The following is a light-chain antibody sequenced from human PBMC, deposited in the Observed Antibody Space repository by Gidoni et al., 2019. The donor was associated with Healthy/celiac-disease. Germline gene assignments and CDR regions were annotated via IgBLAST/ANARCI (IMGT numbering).Light chain of an antibody. CDR2: GAS. Sequence: EIVLPQSPGTLSLSPGERATLSCRASQRVSSSYLAWYQQKPGQAPRLLIYGASSRATGIPDRFSGSGSGTDFTRTISRLEPEDFAVYYCQQDGSSPITFSQGTRLEIK. J-gene: IGKJ5*01. V-gene: IGKV3-20*01. CDR3: QQDGSSPIT. CDR1: QRVSSSY.